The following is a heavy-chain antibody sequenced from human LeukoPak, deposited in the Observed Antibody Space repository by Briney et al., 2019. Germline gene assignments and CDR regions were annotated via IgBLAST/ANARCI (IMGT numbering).Heavy chain of an antibody. CDR1: GFTFSNVW. J-gene: IGHJ4*02. Sequence: GGSLRLSCAASGFTFSNVWMNWVRQAPGKGLEWIGRIKKKIEGGTTEYAAPVKGRFTIARDDSKNTLYLQMNSLTTEGTAVYYCTTRIITTSDFWGQGTLVTVSS. V-gene: IGHV3-15*01. D-gene: IGHD3-3*01. CDR3: TTRIITTSDF. CDR2: IKKKIEGGTT.